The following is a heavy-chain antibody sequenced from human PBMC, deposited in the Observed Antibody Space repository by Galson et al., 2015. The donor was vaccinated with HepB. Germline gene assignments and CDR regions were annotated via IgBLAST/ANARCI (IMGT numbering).Heavy chain of an antibody. CDR1: GFTFSNYA. V-gene: IGHV3-23*01. J-gene: IGHJ4*02. Sequence: SLRLSCAASGFTFSNYAMSWVRQVPGKGLEWVSAIRGSGGSTYYADSVKGRFTISRDNAKNSLNLQMNSLRVDDTAVYYCARVADVDYGDHSFFDYWGQGALVTVSS. CDR3: ARVADVDYGDHSFFDY. CDR2: IRGSGGST. D-gene: IGHD4-23*01.